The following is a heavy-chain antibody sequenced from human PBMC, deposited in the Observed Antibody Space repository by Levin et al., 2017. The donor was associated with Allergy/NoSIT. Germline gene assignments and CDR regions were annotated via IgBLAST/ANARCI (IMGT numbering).Heavy chain of an antibody. CDR1: GFTLSRFW. D-gene: IGHD3-22*01. CDR3: ARDPYDIRGYGGYGAFDI. J-gene: IGHJ3*02. V-gene: IGHV3-7*01. Sequence: GESLKISCAASGFTLSRFWTTWVRQAPGKGLEWVTNINEDGSEKQYVASVKGRFTISRDYANNSVYLQMSSLRDDDTAIYYCARDPYDIRGYGGYGAFDIWGQGTIVTVSS. CDR2: INEDGSEK.